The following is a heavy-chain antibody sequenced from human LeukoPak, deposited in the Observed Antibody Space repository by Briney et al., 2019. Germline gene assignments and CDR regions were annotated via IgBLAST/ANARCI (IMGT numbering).Heavy chain of an antibody. J-gene: IGHJ3*02. CDR3: ARGPRGDLDAFDI. CDR1: GGSISSYY. Sequence: SETLSLTCTVSGGSISSYYWSWIRQPPGKGLEWIANLYYTGGTSYNPSLKSRVTTSVDTSKNQFSLNLTSVTAADTAVYHCARGPRGDLDAFDIWGQGTMVTVSS. D-gene: IGHD2-21*01. CDR2: LYYTGGT. V-gene: IGHV4-59*01.